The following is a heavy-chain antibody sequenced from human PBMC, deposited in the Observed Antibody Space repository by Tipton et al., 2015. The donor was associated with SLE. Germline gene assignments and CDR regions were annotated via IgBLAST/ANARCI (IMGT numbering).Heavy chain of an antibody. CDR3: ARDGVGYSGYDYDY. CDR1: GYTFTLYA. V-gene: IGHV7-4-1*02. D-gene: IGHD5-12*01. CDR2: INTNTGNP. J-gene: IGHJ4*02. Sequence: QVQLVQSGAEVKKPGASVKVSCKASGYTFTLYAMNWVRQAPGQGLEWVGWINTNTGNPTFAQGFPGRFVFSLDTSVSTAYLQISSLKAEDTAVYYCARDGVGYSGYDYDYWGQGTLVTVSS.